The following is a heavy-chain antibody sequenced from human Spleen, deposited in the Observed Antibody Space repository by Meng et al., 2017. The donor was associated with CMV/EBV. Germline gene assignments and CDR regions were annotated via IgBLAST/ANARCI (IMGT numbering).Heavy chain of an antibody. V-gene: IGHV3-30*04. D-gene: IGHD2-21*01. CDR1: GFTFSSYA. J-gene: IGHJ4*02. CDR2: ISYDGGNK. CDR3: AKDLRPRTYCGGDCYPGPGDY. Sequence: GESLKISCAASGFTFSSYAIHWVRRAPGKGLEWVAVISYDGGNKYYADSVKGRFTISRDNSKNTLYLQMNSLRAEDTAVYYCAKDLRPRTYCGGDCYPGPGDYWGQGTLVTVSS.